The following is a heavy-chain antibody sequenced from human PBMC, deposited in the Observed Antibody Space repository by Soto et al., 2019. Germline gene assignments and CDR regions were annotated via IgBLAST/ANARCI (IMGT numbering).Heavy chain of an antibody. V-gene: IGHV3-30*18. Sequence: HLGGSLRLSCAASGFTFSSYGMHWVRQAPGKGLEWVAVISYDGSNKYYADSVKGRFTISRDNSKNTLYLQMNSLRAEDTAVYYCAKDLRGRCSSTSCYLYERYYYYGMDVWGQGTTVTVSS. J-gene: IGHJ6*02. CDR1: GFTFSSYG. CDR2: ISYDGSNK. CDR3: AKDLRGRCSSTSCYLYERYYYYGMDV. D-gene: IGHD2-2*01.